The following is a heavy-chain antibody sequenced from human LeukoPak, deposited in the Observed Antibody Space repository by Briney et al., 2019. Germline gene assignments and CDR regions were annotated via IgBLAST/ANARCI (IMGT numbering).Heavy chain of an antibody. CDR1: GYTFTSYY. D-gene: IGHD3-22*01. CDR2: INPSGGST. CDR3: GRGFYYDSCGYYHFDY. Sequence: ASVKVSCTASGYTFTSYYMHWVRQAPGQGFEWMGIINPSGGSTSYAHKFQGRVTMTRDTSTSTVDMELGSLRSEDTAVYYCGRGFYYDSCGYYHFDYWGQGTLVTVSS. V-gene: IGHV1-46*01. J-gene: IGHJ4*02.